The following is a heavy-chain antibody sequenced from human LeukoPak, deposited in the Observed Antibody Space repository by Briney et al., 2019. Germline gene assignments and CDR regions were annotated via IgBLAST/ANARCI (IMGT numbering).Heavy chain of an antibody. J-gene: IGHJ4*02. CDR2: MNPNSGNT. D-gene: IGHD3-22*01. CDR3: ARAVDYYDI. Sequence: ASVKVSRKASGYTFTSYDINWVRQATGQGLEWMGWMNPNSGNTGYAQKFQGRVTITRNTSISTAYMELSSLRSEDMAVYYRARAVDYYDIWGQGTLVTVSS. V-gene: IGHV1-8*03. CDR1: GYTFTSYD.